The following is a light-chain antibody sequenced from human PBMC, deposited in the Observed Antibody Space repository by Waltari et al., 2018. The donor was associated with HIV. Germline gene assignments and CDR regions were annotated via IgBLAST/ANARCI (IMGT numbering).Light chain of an antibody. V-gene: IGLV1-47*01. CDR1: NSNVGNNF. J-gene: IGLJ3*02. CDR2: RNV. Sequence: QSVLTQPPSASKTPGQRVLMSCSGTNSNVGNNFVYWFQQVPGGAPKLVIYRNVRLPSGCPDQFSGAKSGSSATLSISGLQSDDEADYFCASWDDKLSHWVFGVGTKLTV. CDR3: ASWDDKLSHWV.